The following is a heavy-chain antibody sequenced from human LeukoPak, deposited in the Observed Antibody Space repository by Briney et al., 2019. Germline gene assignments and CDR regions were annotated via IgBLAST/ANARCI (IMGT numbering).Heavy chain of an antibody. Sequence: GASVKVSCKAFGYTFTSYGISWVRQAPGQGLEWMGWISAYNGNTNYAQKLQGRVTMTADTSTSTAYMELRSLRSDDTAVYYCARQPDALVYLGWFDPWGQGTLVTVSS. J-gene: IGHJ5*02. CDR2: ISAYNGNT. D-gene: IGHD2-8*01. CDR1: GYTFTSYG. V-gene: IGHV1-18*01. CDR3: ARQPDALVYLGWFDP.